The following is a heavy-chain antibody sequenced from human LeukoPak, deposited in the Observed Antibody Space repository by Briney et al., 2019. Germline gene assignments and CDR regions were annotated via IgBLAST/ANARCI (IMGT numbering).Heavy chain of an antibody. CDR1: GFSISNSA. D-gene: IGHD5-12*01. J-gene: IGHJ4*02. CDR2: IVASSGST. CDR3: AKGAYDYIEMGYFDY. Sequence: PGGSLRLSCAASGFSISNSAMSWVRQAPAKGLEWVSLIVASSGSTFYAESVKGRFTISRDSSKNTLYLQMNSLRAEDMAVYYCAKGAYDYIEMGYFDYWGQGTLVTVSS. V-gene: IGHV3-23*01.